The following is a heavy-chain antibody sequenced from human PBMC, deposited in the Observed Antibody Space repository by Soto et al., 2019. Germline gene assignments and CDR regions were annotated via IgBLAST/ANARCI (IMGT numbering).Heavy chain of an antibody. CDR3: ASDFRTRGWFRQAGNFAMDV. CDR2: IHPNTGGT. CDR1: GYPYTNSY. Sequence: ASVKVSCKASGYPYTNSYMHWVRQAPGQGLEWMGWIHPNTGGTNYAQKFQGRVTMTRDTSVSTVYMELSRLTSDDTAIYFCASDFRTRGWFRQAGNFAMDVWGQGTTVTVSS. V-gene: IGHV1-2*02. J-gene: IGHJ6*02. D-gene: IGHD6-19*01.